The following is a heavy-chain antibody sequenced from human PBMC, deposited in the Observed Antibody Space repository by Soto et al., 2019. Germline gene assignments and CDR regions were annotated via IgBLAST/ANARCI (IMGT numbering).Heavy chain of an antibody. CDR2: IYYSGST. CDR3: ARVEYDYGDYRLDY. Sequence: SETLSLTCTVSGGSISSGDYYWSWIRQPPGKGLEWIGYIYYSGSTYYNPSLKSRVTISVDTSKNQFSLKLSSVTAADTAVYYCARVEYDYGDYRLDYWGQGTLVTVSS. J-gene: IGHJ4*02. V-gene: IGHV4-30-4*01. D-gene: IGHD4-17*01. CDR1: GGSISSGDYY.